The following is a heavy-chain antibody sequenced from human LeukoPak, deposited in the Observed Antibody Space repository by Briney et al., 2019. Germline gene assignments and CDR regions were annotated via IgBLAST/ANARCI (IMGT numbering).Heavy chain of an antibody. J-gene: IGHJ6*02. CDR2: IIYSGGS. CDR3: TRRASGSGGTQAGMDV. V-gene: IGHV4-39*01. Sequence: SQTLSLTCTLSGGSIRSDFTYWDWIRHPPGKGLEWIESIIYSGGSWVKPSLKSRASISVDTSRNQFSLTLHSVNAIDTALYYCTRRASGSGGTQAGMDVWGQGTTVTVSS. D-gene: IGHD2-15*01. CDR1: GGSIRSDFTY.